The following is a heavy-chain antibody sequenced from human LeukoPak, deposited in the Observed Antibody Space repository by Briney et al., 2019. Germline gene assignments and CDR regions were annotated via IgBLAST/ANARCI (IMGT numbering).Heavy chain of an antibody. J-gene: IGHJ5*02. V-gene: IGHV1-2*02. Sequence: ASVKVSCKASGGTFSSYAISWVRQAPGQGLEWMGWINPNSGGTNYAQQFQGRVTMTRDTSISTAYMELSNLRSDDTAVYYCARGIAAAGGRWFDPWGQGTLVTVSS. D-gene: IGHD6-13*01. CDR2: INPNSGGT. CDR3: ARGIAAAGGRWFDP. CDR1: GGTFSSYA.